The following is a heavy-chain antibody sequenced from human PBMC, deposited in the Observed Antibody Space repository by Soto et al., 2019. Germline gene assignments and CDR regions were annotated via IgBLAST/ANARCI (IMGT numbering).Heavy chain of an antibody. CDR3: ARGNEVYSSGWDLPYYYYGMDV. CDR1: GGTFSSYT. Sequence: SVKVSCKASGGTFSSYTISWVRQAPGQGLEWMGRIIPILGIANYAQKFQGRVTITADKSISTAYLQWSSLKASDTAMYYCARGNEVYSSGWDLPYYYYGMDVWGQGTTVTVSS. D-gene: IGHD6-19*01. V-gene: IGHV1-69*02. J-gene: IGHJ6*02. CDR2: IIPILGIA.